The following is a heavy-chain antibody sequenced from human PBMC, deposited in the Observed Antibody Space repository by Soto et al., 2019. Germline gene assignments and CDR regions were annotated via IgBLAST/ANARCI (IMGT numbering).Heavy chain of an antibody. D-gene: IGHD1-26*01. V-gene: IGHV3-23*01. J-gene: IGHJ6*02. CDR2: ISGSGNRT. Sequence: GGSLRLSCAASGFTFTSYAMSWVRQAPGKGLEWVSAISGSGNRTFHADSVKGRFTISRDNAKNALYLQMSSLRVEDTAVYYCAKEVTSGSYSHYYYGLDVWGQGTMVTVSS. CDR1: GFTFTSYA. CDR3: AKEVTSGSYSHYYYGLDV.